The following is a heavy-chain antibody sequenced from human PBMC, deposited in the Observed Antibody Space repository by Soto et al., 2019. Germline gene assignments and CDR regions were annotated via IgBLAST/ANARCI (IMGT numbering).Heavy chain of an antibody. CDR3: AIPALGYCSGGSCYSEYFQH. J-gene: IGHJ1*01. CDR1: GFTFSSYS. V-gene: IGHV3-21*01. Sequence: PGGSLRLSFAASGFTFSSYSMNWVRQAPGKGLEWVSSISSSSSYIYYADSVKGRFTISRDNAKNSLYLQMNSLRAEDTVVYYCAIPALGYCSGGSCYSEYFQHWGQGTLVTVSS. D-gene: IGHD2-15*01. CDR2: ISSSSSYI.